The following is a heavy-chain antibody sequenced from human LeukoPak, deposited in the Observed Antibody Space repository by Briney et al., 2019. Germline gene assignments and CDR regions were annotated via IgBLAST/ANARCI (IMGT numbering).Heavy chain of an antibody. V-gene: IGHV3-21*01. D-gene: IGHD1-26*01. Sequence: YSMNWVRQAPGKGLEWVSSISSSSSYIYYADSVKGRFTISRDNAKNSLYLQMNSLRAEDTAVYYCARDAGSGTYYFDYWGQGTLVTVSS. CDR2: ISSSSSYI. CDR1: YS. J-gene: IGHJ4*02. CDR3: ARDAGSGTYYFDY.